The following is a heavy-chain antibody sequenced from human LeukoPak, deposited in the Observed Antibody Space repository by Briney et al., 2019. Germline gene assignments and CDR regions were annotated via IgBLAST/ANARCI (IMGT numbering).Heavy chain of an antibody. CDR2: IRSKANSYAT. Sequence: PGGSLRLSCAASGFTFSGSAMHWVPQASGKGLERVGPIRSKANSYATAYAASVKGRFTISRDDSKNTAYLQMNSLKSEDTAGYSWTRLRWELLGGHDYWGQGTLVTVSS. D-gene: IGHD1-26*01. J-gene: IGHJ4*02. CDR3: TRLRWELLGGHDY. V-gene: IGHV3-73*01. CDR1: GFTFSGSA.